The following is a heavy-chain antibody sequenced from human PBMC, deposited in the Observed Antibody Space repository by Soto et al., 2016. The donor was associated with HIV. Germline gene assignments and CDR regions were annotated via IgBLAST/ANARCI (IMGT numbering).Heavy chain of an antibody. CDR3: ARERTGGSGSYYVLDY. CDR2: IIPILVIT. CDR1: GGTFTTSA. V-gene: IGHV1-69*10. J-gene: IGHJ4*02. Sequence: QVQLVQSGAEVKKPGSSVKVSCKASGGTFTTSAISWVRQAPGQGLDWMGGIIPILVITKYVQKFQGRVTITADKSTSTVYMELSTLRSDDTAVYYCARERTGGSGSYYVLDYWGQGTLVTVSS. D-gene: IGHD3-10*01.